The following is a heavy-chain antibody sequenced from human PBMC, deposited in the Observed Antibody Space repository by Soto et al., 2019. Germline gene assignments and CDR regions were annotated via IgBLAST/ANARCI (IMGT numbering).Heavy chain of an antibody. D-gene: IGHD2-2*01. V-gene: IGHV4-4*02. J-gene: IGHJ6*02. Sequence: SETLSLTCAVSGGSISSSNWWSWVRQPPGKGLEWIGEIYHSGSTNYNPSLKSRVTISVDKSKNQFSLELSSVTAADTAVYYCTTDSSSWAYYYYYGMDVWGQGTTVTVSS. CDR2: IYHSGST. CDR3: TTDSSSWAYYYYYGMDV. CDR1: GGSISSSNW.